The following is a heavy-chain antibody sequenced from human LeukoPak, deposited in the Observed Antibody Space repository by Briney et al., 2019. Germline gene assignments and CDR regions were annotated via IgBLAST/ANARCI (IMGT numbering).Heavy chain of an antibody. V-gene: IGHV3-53*01. CDR1: GFTVSSDY. CDR2: IYSGGST. CDR3: ARCITIFGVYLGAFDI. J-gene: IGHJ3*02. D-gene: IGHD3-3*01. Sequence: GGSLRLSCAASGFTVSSDYMSWVRQAPGKGLEWVSVIYSGGSTYYADSVKGRFTISRDNSKNTLYLQMNSLRAEDTAVYYCARCITIFGVYLGAFDIWGQGTMVTVSS.